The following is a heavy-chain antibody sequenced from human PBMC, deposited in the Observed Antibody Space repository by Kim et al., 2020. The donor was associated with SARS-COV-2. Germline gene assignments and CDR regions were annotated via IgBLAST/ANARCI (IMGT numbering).Heavy chain of an antibody. V-gene: IGHV3-30*02. Sequence: VKGRVTISRDNSENTLCLQMNSLRPDDTAVYYCAKKGAVANSGYYYGLDVWGQGTTVTVSS. CDR3: AKKGAVANSGYYYGLDV. J-gene: IGHJ6*02. D-gene: IGHD1-26*01.